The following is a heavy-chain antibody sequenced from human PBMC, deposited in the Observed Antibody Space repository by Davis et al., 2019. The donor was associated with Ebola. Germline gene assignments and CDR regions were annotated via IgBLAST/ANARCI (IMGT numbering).Heavy chain of an antibody. J-gene: IGHJ5*02. V-gene: IGHV3-23*01. CDR2: ISSSGDRT. CDR1: GFTFSNYG. CDR3: AKGLAGSNWFDP. D-gene: IGHD1-1*01. Sequence: GESLKISCAASGFTFSNYGMSWVRQAPGKGLEWVSGISSSGDRTYYVDSVKGRFTISRDKSKNTVHLQMNSLRAEDTAVYYCAKGLAGSNWFDPWGQGTLVTVSS.